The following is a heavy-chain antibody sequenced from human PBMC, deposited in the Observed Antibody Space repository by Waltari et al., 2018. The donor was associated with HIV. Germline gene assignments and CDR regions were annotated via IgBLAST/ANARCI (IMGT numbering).Heavy chain of an antibody. J-gene: IGHJ4*02. CDR2: IKEDGSEI. Sequence: EVRMVEFGGGLVQPGGYLILPGAASVFTFMSFWLTWVRQAPGKGLAWVANIKEDGSEIHYVDSVRGRFTISRDNAKNSLYLQMNSLRAEDTAVYYCARRQQLTDWGQGTLVTVSS. V-gene: IGHV3-7*01. CDR3: ARRQQLTD. D-gene: IGHD6-13*01. CDR1: VFTFMSFW.